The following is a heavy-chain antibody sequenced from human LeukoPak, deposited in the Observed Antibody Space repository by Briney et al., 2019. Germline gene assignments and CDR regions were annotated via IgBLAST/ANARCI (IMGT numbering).Heavy chain of an antibody. J-gene: IGHJ4*02. V-gene: IGHV5-51*01. CDR3: ARHARHYDNDKYFFDY. CDR2: IYPGDSDT. CDR1: GNSFINYW. D-gene: IGHD3-22*01. Sequence: HGESLKISCKGSGNSFINYWIGWVRQKPGKGLEWMGIIYPGDSDTRYSPSFQGQVTISADTYTATAYLQWSSLKASDTAMYYCARHARHYDNDKYFFDYWGQGTLVTVSS.